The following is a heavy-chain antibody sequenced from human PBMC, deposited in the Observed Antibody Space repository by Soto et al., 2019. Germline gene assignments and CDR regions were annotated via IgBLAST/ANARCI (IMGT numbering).Heavy chain of an antibody. V-gene: IGHV4-61*01. J-gene: IGHJ1*01. Sequence: QVQLQESGPGLVKPSETLSLTCTVSGDSVSSSSYYWTWIRQSTGKGLEWIGYIYFSGTTEYNLSLKSRVTISFDTSTNQFSLELHSVSVADTSAYFFAREGKRASMIRGFVSWGQGTRVTVTS. CDR2: IYFSGTT. D-gene: IGHD3-10*01. CDR1: GDSVSSSSYY. CDR3: AREGKRASMIRGFVS.